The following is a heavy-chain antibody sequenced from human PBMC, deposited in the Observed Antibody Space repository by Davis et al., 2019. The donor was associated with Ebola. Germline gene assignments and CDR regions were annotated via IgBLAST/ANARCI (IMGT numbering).Heavy chain of an antibody. J-gene: IGHJ4*02. V-gene: IGHV3-30*04. CDR3: ARDARFDY. CDR2: ISYDGSNK. D-gene: IGHD6-6*01. Sequence: GESLKISCAASGFTFSSYAMHWVRQAPGKGLEWVAVISYDGSNKYYADSVKGRFTISRDNSKNTLYLQMNSLRAEDTAVYYCARDARFDYWGQGTLVTVSS. CDR1: GFTFSSYA.